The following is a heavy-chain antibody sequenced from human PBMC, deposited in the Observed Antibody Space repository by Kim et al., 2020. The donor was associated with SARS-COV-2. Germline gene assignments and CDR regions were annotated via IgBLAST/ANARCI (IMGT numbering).Heavy chain of an antibody. CDR2: ST. V-gene: IGHV3-74*01. Sequence: STDYADSVKGQFTISRDNAKNTLYLQMNSLRAEDTAVYYCARGAYYGMDVWGQGTTVTVSS. CDR3: ARGAYYGMDV. J-gene: IGHJ6*02.